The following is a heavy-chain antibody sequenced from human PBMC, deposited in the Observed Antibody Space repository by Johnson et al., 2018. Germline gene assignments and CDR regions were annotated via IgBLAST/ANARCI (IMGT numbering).Heavy chain of an antibody. J-gene: IGHJ6*02. Sequence: QVQLVQSGGGVVQPGRSLRLSCVASGFTFSRYGMHWVRPTPGKGLEWVAVIWYDGSNKYYADSVNGRFTISRDNSNNTLYLQMNRLREEDTAVYYCAREILVWFGDRTGDGMDVWGQGTTVTVCS. V-gene: IGHV3-33*01. CDR3: AREILVWFGDRTGDGMDV. D-gene: IGHD3-10*01. CDR2: IWYDGSNK. CDR1: GFTFSRYG.